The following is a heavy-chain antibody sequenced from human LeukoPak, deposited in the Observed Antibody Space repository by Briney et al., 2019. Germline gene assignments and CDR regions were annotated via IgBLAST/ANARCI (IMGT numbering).Heavy chain of an antibody. CDR3: SPPRGDSSGYYYVY. V-gene: IGHV3-23*01. Sequence: GGSPRLSCTASGLTFSSYVMSWVRQAPGKGLEWVSTISGTGGSTSYADSVKGRFTISRDNSKSTMYLQMNSLRAEDTATYYCSPPRGDSSGYYYVYWGQGTLVTVSS. CDR2: ISGTGGST. CDR1: GLTFSSYV. J-gene: IGHJ4*02. D-gene: IGHD3-22*01.